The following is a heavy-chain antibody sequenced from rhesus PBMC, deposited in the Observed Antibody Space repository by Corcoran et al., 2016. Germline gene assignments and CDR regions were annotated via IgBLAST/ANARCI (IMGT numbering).Heavy chain of an antibody. CDR2: INGNSGST. CDR1: GASISSNW. Sequence: QVQLQESGPGLVKPSETLSLTCTVSGASISSNWGSWIRQPPGKGLEWIGEINGNSGSTNSNPPLKSRVTISKDASKNQFSLKLSSVTAADTAVYYCARITIVEYWYFDLWGPGTPITISS. J-gene: IGHJ2*01. CDR3: ARITIVEYWYFDL. V-gene: IGHV4-80*01. D-gene: IGHD3-16*01.